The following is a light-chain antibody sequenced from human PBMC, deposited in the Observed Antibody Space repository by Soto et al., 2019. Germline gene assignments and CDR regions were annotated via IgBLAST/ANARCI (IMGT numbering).Light chain of an antibody. V-gene: IGKV3D-20*02. CDR2: GAS. Sequence: EIVLTQSPGTLSLSPGERATLSCRASQSVRSSYFAWYQQKPGQAPRLLIFGASTRAPGIPDRFSGSGSGTDFTLTISKLEPEDFAVYYCQQRSNWPRTFGQGTRLEIK. CDR1: QSVRSSY. J-gene: IGKJ5*01. CDR3: QQRSNWPRT.